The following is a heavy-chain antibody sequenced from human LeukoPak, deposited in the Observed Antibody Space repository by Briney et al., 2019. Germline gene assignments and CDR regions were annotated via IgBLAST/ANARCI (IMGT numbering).Heavy chain of an antibody. CDR3: TRDPGRYYDSSGYYYKGGVDY. J-gene: IGHJ4*02. V-gene: IGHV4-59*01. CDR2: IYYSGST. D-gene: IGHD3-22*01. CDR1: GGSISSYY. Sequence: SETLSLTCTVSGGSISSYYWSWIRQPPGEGLEWIGYIYYSGSTNYNPSLKSRVTISVDTSKNQFSLKLSSVTAADTAVYYCTRDPGRYYDSSGYYYKGGVDYWGQGTLVTVSS.